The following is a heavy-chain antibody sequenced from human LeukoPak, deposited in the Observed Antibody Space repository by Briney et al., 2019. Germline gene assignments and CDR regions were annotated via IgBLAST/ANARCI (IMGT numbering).Heavy chain of an antibody. CDR1: GFTFSNAW. D-gene: IGHD2-15*01. CDR3: TTAFSIYCSGGSCYPSFDY. V-gene: IGHV3-15*01. CDR2: TKSKTDGGTT. J-gene: IGHJ4*02. Sequence: SGGSLRLSCAASGFTFSNAWMSWVRQAPGKGLEWVGRTKSKTDGGTTDYAAPVKGRFTISRDDSKNTLYLQMNSLKTEDTAVYYCTTAFSIYCSGGSCYPSFDYWGQGTLVTVSS.